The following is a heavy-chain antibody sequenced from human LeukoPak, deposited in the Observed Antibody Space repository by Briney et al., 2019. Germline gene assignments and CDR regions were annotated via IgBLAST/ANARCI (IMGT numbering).Heavy chain of an antibody. V-gene: IGHV3-23*01. CDR2: ISGSGGST. J-gene: IGHJ4*02. CDR1: GFTFSSYA. Sequence: PGGSLRLSCAASGFTFSSYAMSWVRQAPGKGLEWVSAISGSGGSTYYADSVKGRFTISRDNSKNALYLQMNSLRAEDKAVYYCAKETDWLLYRYFDYWGQGTLVTVSS. CDR3: AKETDWLLYRYFDY. D-gene: IGHD3-9*01.